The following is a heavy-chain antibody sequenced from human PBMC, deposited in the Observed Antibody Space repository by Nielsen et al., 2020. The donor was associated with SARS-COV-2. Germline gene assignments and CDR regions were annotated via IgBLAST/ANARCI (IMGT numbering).Heavy chain of an antibody. CDR1: GYTFTSYA. V-gene: IGHV7-4-1*02. Sequence: SVKVSCKASGYTFTSYAMNWVRQAPGQGLEWMGWINTNTGNPTYAQGFTGRFVFSLDTSVSTAYLQISSLKAGDTAVYYCARDLYGYYGSGSPGYWGQGTLVTVSS. D-gene: IGHD3-10*01. J-gene: IGHJ4*02. CDR2: INTNTGNP. CDR3: ARDLYGYYGSGSPGY.